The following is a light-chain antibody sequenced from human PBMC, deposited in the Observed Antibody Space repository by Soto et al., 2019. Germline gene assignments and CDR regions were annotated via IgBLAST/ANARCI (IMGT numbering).Light chain of an antibody. Sequence: DVMMTQTPLSLSVTPGQSASISCKSSRSLLHTDGKTYLYWYMQRPGQPPQLLIYDVSNRFSGVPDRFGGSGSGTDFTLKISRVEAEDVGTYYGMQSQPLPLTFGGGTKVEIK. CDR1: RSLLHTDGKTY. V-gene: IGKV2D-29*01. CDR2: DVS. CDR3: MQSQPLPLT. J-gene: IGKJ4*01.